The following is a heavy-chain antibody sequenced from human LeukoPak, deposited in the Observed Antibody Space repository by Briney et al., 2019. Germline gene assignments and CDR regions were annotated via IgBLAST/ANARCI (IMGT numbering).Heavy chain of an antibody. V-gene: IGHV3-15*01. D-gene: IGHD2-15*01. CDR2: SKSKADGGTI. Sequence: GGSLRLSCAASGFTFSNYGMHWVRQAPGEGLEWVGRSKSKADGGTIDYAAPLKGRFTISRDDSKNTLYLQMNSLETEDSAVYYCRTRMASGGSKDDYWGQGTLVTVSS. CDR1: GFTFSNYG. J-gene: IGHJ4*02. CDR3: RTRMASGGSKDDY.